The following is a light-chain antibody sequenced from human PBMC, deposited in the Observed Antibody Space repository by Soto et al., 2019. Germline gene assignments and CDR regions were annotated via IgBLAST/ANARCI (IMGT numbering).Light chain of an antibody. J-gene: IGKJ1*01. CDR3: QQYGSSGT. CDR2: GAS. Sequence: EIVFTQSPSTLSLSPGDRATLSCLASQSVTNNYLAWYQQKPGQAPRLLIYGASNRATGIPDRFSGSGSGTDFTLTISRLEPEDFAVYYCQQYGSSGTFGQGTKVDIK. V-gene: IGKV3-20*01. CDR1: QSVTNNY.